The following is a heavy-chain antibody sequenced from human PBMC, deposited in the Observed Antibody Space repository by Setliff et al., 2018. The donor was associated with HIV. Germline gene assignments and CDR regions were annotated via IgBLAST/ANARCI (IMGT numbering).Heavy chain of an antibody. CDR1: GDPISSGSYY. CDR2: INHSGST. V-gene: IGHV4-39*07. Sequence: SETLSLTCTVSGDPISSGSYYWGWIRQPPGKGLEWIGEINHSGSTNYNPSLKSRVTISVDTSKNQFSLKLSSVTAADTAVYYCARNIAARPISYWGQGALVTVSS. D-gene: IGHD6-6*01. CDR3: ARNIAARPISY. J-gene: IGHJ4*02.